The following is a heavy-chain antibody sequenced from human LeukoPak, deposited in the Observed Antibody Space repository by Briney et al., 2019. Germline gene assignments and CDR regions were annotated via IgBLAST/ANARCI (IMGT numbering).Heavy chain of an antibody. Sequence: SETLSLTCAVSGGSISSGDSYWSWIRQPPGKGLEWIGSIYYSGSTYYNPSLKSRVTISVDTSKNQFSLKLSSVTAADTAVYYCARAGQYYYDSAGYFPDYWGQGTLVTVSS. J-gene: IGHJ4*02. CDR3: ARAGQYYYDSAGYFPDY. D-gene: IGHD3-22*01. CDR1: GGSISSGDSY. V-gene: IGHV4-30-4*01. CDR2: IYYSGST.